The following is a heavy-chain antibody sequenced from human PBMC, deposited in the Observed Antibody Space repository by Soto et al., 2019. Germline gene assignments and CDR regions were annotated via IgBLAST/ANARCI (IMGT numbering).Heavy chain of an antibody. Sequence: SETLSLTCAVYGGSFSGYYWSWIRQPPGKGLEWIGEINHSGSTYYADSVKGRFTISRDNSKNTLYLQMNSLRAEDTAVYYCARSSAGNYGWFDPWGQGTLVTVSS. D-gene: IGHD1-7*01. J-gene: IGHJ5*02. CDR3: ARSSAGNYGWFDP. CDR2: INHSGST. CDR1: GGSFSGYY. V-gene: IGHV4-34*01.